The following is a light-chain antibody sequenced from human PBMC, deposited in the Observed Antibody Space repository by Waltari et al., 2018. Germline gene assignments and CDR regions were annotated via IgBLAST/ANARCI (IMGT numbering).Light chain of an antibody. CDR2: AAT. J-gene: IGKJ4*01. CDR3: QQSFTTPALS. Sequence: DIQMTQSPSSLSASAGDTVTLTCRASQPIDKYLNWYQHKPGGAPTLLIYAATRLQNGIPSRFSGRGSGKEFTLTITGLLPEDSATYYCQQSFTTPALSFGAGTKVEIK. V-gene: IGKV1-39*01. CDR1: QPIDKY.